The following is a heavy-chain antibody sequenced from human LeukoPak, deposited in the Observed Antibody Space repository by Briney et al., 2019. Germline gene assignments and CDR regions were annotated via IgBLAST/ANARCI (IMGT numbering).Heavy chain of an antibody. CDR2: IIPIFGTA. CDR3: ARGGGYCSGGSCYSYFDY. CDR1: GGTFSSYA. J-gene: IGHJ4*02. Sequence: PAASVKVSCKASGGTFSSYAISWVRQAPGQGLEWMGGIIPIFGTANYAQKFQGRVTITADKSTSTAYMELSSLRSEETAVYYCARGGGYCSGGSCYSYFDYWGQGTLVTVSS. D-gene: IGHD2-15*01. V-gene: IGHV1-69*06.